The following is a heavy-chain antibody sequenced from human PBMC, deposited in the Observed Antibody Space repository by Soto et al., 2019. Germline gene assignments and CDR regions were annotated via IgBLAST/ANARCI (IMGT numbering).Heavy chain of an antibody. CDR3: ARGPGAVGAFDN. J-gene: IGHJ3*02. CDR2: IYYSGST. Sequence: SETLSLTCTVSGGSISSYYWSWIRQPPGKGLEWIGYIYYSGSTNYNPSLKSRVTISVDTSKNQFSLKLSSVTAADTAVYYCARGPGAVGAFDNWGQGTMVTVSS. CDR1: GGSISSYY. V-gene: IGHV4-59*01. D-gene: IGHD6-13*01.